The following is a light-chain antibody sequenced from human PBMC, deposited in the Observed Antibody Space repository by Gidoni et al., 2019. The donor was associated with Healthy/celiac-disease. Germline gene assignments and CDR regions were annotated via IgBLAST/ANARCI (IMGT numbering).Light chain of an antibody. V-gene: IGKV3-15*01. J-gene: IGKJ2*01. Sequence: IVMTQSPATLSVSPGERATLSCRASQSVSSILAWYQQKPGQAPRLRIYGASTRATGIPARFSGSGSGTEFTLTISSLQSEDFAVYYCQQYNNWPPLYTFGQGTKLEIK. CDR2: GAS. CDR1: QSVSSI. CDR3: QQYNNWPPLYT.